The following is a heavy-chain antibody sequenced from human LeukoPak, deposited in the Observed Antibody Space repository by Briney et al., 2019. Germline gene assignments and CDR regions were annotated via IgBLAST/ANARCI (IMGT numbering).Heavy chain of an antibody. J-gene: IGHJ5*02. D-gene: IGHD2-15*01. CDR2: IWYDGSNK. CDR1: GFTFSSYG. V-gene: IGHV3-33*06. Sequence: GGSLRLSCAASGFTFSSYGMPWVRQAPGKGLEWVAVIWYDGSNKYYADSVKGRFTISRDNSKNTLYLQMNSLRAEDTAVYYCAKGGVAATTTTIPWFDPWGQGTLVTVSS. CDR3: AKGGVAATTTTIPWFDP.